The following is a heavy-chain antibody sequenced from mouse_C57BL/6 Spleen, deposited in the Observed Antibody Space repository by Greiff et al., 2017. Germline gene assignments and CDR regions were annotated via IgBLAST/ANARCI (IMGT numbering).Heavy chain of an antibody. Sequence: EVQLVESGGGLVQSGRSLRLSCATSGFTFSDFYMEWVRQAPGKGLEWIAASRNKANDYTTEYSASVKGRFIVSRDTSQSILYLQMNALRAEDTAIYYCARDAGEGRYWYFDVWGTGTTVTVSS. V-gene: IGHV7-1*01. CDR3: ARDAGEGRYWYFDV. CDR1: GFTFSDFY. CDR2: SRNKANDYTT. J-gene: IGHJ1*03.